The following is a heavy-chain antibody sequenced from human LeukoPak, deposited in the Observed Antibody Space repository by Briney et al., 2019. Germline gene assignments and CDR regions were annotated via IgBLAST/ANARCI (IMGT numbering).Heavy chain of an antibody. CDR3: ASINHYYGSGSGDY. Sequence: SETLSLTCTVSGGSISSGSYYWSWIRQPAGKGLEWIWRIYTSGSTNYNPSLKSRATISVDTSKNQFSLKLSSVTAADTAVYYCASINHYYGSGSGDYWGQGTLVTVSS. D-gene: IGHD3-10*01. J-gene: IGHJ4*02. V-gene: IGHV4-61*02. CDR1: GGSISSGSYY. CDR2: IYTSGST.